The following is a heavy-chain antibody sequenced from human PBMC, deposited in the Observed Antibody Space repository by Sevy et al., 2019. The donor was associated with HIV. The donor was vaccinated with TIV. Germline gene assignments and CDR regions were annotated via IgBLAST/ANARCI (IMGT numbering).Heavy chain of an antibody. Sequence: ATVKVSCKASGYTFTSYGISWVRQAPRQGLEWMGWISAYNANTNYAQKLQGRVTMTTDTSTSTAYMELRSLRSDDTAVYYCARGSRDGYPPRWDFDYWGQGTLVTVSS. V-gene: IGHV1-18*04. J-gene: IGHJ4*02. D-gene: IGHD2-2*01. CDR2: ISAYNANT. CDR1: GYTFTSYG. CDR3: ARGSRDGYPPRWDFDY.